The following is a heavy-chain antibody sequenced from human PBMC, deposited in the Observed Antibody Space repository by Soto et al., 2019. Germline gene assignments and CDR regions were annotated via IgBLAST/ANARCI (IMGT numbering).Heavy chain of an antibody. Sequence: EVQLVESGGGLVQPGGSLRLSCAGSEFTFRNYWMTWVRQAPGKGLEWVADITEDGSEKHYVDSVKGRFTISRDNAKNSLFLEMNSLRAEDTAMYSCARHYSGWYKKEKVFFDYWGQGTLVTVSS. CDR3: ARHYSGWYKKEKVFFDY. D-gene: IGHD6-19*01. V-gene: IGHV3-7*05. CDR1: EFTFRNYW. J-gene: IGHJ4*02. CDR2: ITEDGSEK.